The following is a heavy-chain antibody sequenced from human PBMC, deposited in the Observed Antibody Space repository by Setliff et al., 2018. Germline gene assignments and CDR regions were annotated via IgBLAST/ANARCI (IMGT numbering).Heavy chain of an antibody. CDR2: ISYDGSNK. CDR3: AREGRGVYYHYYYMDV. V-gene: IGHV3-30*07. D-gene: IGHD3-10*01. CDR1: GFTFSSYA. Sequence: SLRLSCAASGFTFSSYAMHWVRQAPGRGLEWVAVISYDGSNKYYTDSVKGRFTISRDNAKNALYLQMNSLRAEDTAVYYCAREGRGVYYHYYYMDVWGKGTTVTVSS. J-gene: IGHJ6*03.